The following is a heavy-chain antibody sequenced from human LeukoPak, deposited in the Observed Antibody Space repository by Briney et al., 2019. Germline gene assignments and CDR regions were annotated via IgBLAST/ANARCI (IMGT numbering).Heavy chain of an antibody. J-gene: IGHJ4*02. V-gene: IGHV3-33*08. Sequence: GGSLRLSCAAPGFTFSSHWMHWVRQAPGKGLEWVAVIRYDGSNKYYADSVKGRFTISRDNSKNTLYLQMNSLRAEDTAVYYCAREEGPFDYWGQGTLVTVSS. CDR3: AREEGPFDY. CDR1: GFTFSSHW. CDR2: IRYDGSNK.